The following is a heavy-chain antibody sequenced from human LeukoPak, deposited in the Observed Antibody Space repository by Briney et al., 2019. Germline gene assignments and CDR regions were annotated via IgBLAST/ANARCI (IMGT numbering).Heavy chain of an antibody. D-gene: IGHD2-2*01. CDR2: IKSKTDGGTT. CDR1: GFTFSNAW. Sequence: GGSLRLSCAASGFTFSNAWMSWVRQAPGKGLEWVGRIKSKTDGGTTDYAAPVKGGFTISRDDSKNTLYLQMNSLKTEDTAVYYCTTEGVVPAATFDYWGQGTLVTVSS. CDR3: TTEGVVPAATFDY. V-gene: IGHV3-15*01. J-gene: IGHJ4*02.